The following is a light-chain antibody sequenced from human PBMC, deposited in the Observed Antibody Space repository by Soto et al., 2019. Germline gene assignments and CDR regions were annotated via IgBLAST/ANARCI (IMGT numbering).Light chain of an antibody. J-gene: IGLJ1*01. Sequence: QSALAQPASVSGSPGQSITISCTGTSNDIGGYDYVSWYQHHPGIAPKLIIYDVSDRPSGVSNRFSGSKSGNTASLTISGLQAEDEAEYYCTSYTSTLPLYVSGSGTVLTVL. CDR1: SNDIGGYDY. CDR2: DVS. CDR3: TSYTSTLPLYV. V-gene: IGLV2-14*03.